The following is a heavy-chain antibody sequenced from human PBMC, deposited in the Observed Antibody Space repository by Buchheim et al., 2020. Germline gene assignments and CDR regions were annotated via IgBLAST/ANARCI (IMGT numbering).Heavy chain of an antibody. CDR1: GGSISSSTYY. V-gene: IGHV4-39*01. D-gene: IGHD2-2*01. CDR2: IYYSGST. Sequence: QLQLQESGPELVKPSETLSLTCTVSGGSISSSTYYWGWIRQPPGKGLEWIGSIYYSGSTYYNPSLKSRVTISGDTSMNQFSLRLSSVTAADTAVYYCARLHCSSTSCYYYYGLDVWGQGTT. J-gene: IGHJ6*02. CDR3: ARLHCSSTSCYYYYGLDV.